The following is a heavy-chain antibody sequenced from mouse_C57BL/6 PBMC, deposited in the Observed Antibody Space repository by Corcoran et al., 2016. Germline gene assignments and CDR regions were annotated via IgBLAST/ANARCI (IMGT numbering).Heavy chain of an antibody. CDR2: INTYSGVP. CDR3: ARGFYSNYCDY. Sequence: QIQLVQSGPELKKPGETVKISCKASGYTFTTYGMSWVKQAPGKGLKWMGWINTYSGVPTYADDFKGRFAFSLETSASTAYLQINNLKNEDTATYFCARGFYSNYCDYWGQGTTLTVSS. D-gene: IGHD2-5*01. V-gene: IGHV9-3*01. J-gene: IGHJ2*01. CDR1: GYTFTTYG.